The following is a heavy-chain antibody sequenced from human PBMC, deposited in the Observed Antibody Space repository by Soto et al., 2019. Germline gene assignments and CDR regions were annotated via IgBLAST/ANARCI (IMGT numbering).Heavy chain of an antibody. Sequence: PGESLKISCKGSGYSFSIYWIAWVRHMPGKGLEWMGITYPGDSDTRYSPSFQGQVTISADKSIDTAYLQWSSLKASDTAMYYCARQDGSGIYYFDYWGHGTLVTVSS. CDR2: TYPGDSDT. J-gene: IGHJ4*01. CDR3: ARQDGSGIYYFDY. D-gene: IGHD3-10*01. V-gene: IGHV5-51*01. CDR1: GYSFSIYW.